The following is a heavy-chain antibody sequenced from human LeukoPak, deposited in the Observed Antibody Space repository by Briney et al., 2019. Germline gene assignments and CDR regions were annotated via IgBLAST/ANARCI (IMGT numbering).Heavy chain of an antibody. Sequence: GGSLRLSCGASGFVFDDYDMHWVRQAPGKGLEWVAFIRSDGYHTYYTDSVKGRFIITSDNFKNTLYLQMNSLRLEDMAVYYCAKPSGSGVDYGRRGTRVTVSS. CDR1: GFVFDDYD. V-gene: IGHV3-30*02. CDR3: AKPSGSGVDY. CDR2: IRSDGYHT. J-gene: IGHJ4*02. D-gene: IGHD1-26*01.